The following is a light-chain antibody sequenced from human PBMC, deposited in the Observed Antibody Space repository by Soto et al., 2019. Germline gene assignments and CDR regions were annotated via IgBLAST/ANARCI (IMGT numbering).Light chain of an antibody. CDR2: EVS. Sequence: QSALTQPASVSGSPGQSITISCTGTSSDVGGYNYVSWYQQHPGKAPKLMIYEVSNRPSGVSNRFSGSKSGNTASLTISGLQAKDEADYYCSSYTSSSTPLVFGGGTKLTVL. J-gene: IGLJ3*02. CDR3: SSYTSSSTPLV. CDR1: SSDVGGYNY. V-gene: IGLV2-14*01.